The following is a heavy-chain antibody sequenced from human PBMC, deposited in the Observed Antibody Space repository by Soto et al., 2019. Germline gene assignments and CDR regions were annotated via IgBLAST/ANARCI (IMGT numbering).Heavy chain of an antibody. CDR2: IYYSGST. V-gene: IGHV4-30-4*01. J-gene: IGHJ6*02. Sequence: SETLSLTCTVSGGSISSGDYYWSWIRQPPGKGLEWIGYIYYSGSTYYNPSLKSRVTISVDTSKNQFSLKLSSVTAADTAVYYCARDQEERCPSYYYYGMDVWGQGTTVTVSS. CDR3: ARDQEERCPSYYYYGMDV. CDR1: GGSISSGDYY. D-gene: IGHD1-1*01.